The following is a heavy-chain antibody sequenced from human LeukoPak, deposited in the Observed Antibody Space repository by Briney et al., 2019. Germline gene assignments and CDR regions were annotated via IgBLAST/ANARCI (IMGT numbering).Heavy chain of an antibody. V-gene: IGHV3-48*04. Sequence: SGGSLRLSCAASGFTSNTYTMNWVRQAPGKGLEWVSYISGSSSTIYYADSVKGRFTISRDNAKNSLYLQMNSLRAEDTAIYYCARDNGVVTTHFDYWGQGTPVTVSS. J-gene: IGHJ4*02. D-gene: IGHD4-11*01. CDR3: ARDNGVVTTHFDY. CDR2: ISGSSSTI. CDR1: GFTSNTYT.